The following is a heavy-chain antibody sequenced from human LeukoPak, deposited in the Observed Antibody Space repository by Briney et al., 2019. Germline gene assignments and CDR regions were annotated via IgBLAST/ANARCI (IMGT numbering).Heavy chain of an antibody. CDR3: ARDVPGVLEWQLDY. V-gene: IGHV3-30-3*01. J-gene: IGHJ4*02. Sequence: GGSLRLSCAASGFTFSSYAMHWVRQAPDKGLEWVAVISYDGSNKYYADSVKGRFTISRDNSKNTLYLQMNSLRAEDTAVYYCARDVPGVLEWQLDYWGQGTLVTVSS. D-gene: IGHD3-3*01. CDR2: ISYDGSNK. CDR1: GFTFSSYA.